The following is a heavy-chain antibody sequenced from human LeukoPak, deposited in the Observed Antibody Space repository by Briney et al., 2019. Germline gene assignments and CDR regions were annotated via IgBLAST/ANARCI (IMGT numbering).Heavy chain of an antibody. CDR2: ISGSGGST. D-gene: IGHD2-15*01. CDR3: AKDYRVVVTAFDY. CDR1: GFTFSGYA. Sequence: PGGSLRLSCAASGFTFSGYAMSWVRQAPGKGLEWVSAISGSGGSTYYADSVKGRFPISRDNSKNTLYLQMNSLRAEDTAVYYCAKDYRVVVTAFDYWGQGTLVTVSP. J-gene: IGHJ4*02. V-gene: IGHV3-23*01.